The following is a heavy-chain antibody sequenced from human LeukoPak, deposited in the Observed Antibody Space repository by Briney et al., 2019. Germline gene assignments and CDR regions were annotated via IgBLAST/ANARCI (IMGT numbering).Heavy chain of an antibody. CDR1: GFTFSSYS. CDR3: ARGAYNHAVDY. D-gene: IGHD5-18*01. Sequence: PGGSLRLSCAASGFTFSSYSMNWVRQAPGKGLEWVSSISNSNYIYYADSVKGRFTISRDNARNSLFLQMHSLRAEDTAVYYCARGAYNHAVDYWGQGTLVTVSS. CDR2: ISNSNYI. V-gene: IGHV3-21*01. J-gene: IGHJ4*02.